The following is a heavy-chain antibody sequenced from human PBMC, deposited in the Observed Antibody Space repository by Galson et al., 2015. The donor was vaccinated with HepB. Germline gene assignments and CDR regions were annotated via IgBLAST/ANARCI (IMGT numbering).Heavy chain of an antibody. CDR2: INPNSGGT. CDR1: GYTFTGYY. J-gene: IGHJ4*02. V-gene: IGHV1-2*04. Sequence: GYTFTGYYLHWVRQAPGQGLEWMGWINPNSGGTNYAQKFQGWVTMTRDTSISTAYMELSRLRSDDTAVNYCARVSGGWYKGFDYWGQGTLVTVSS. CDR3: ARVSGGWYKGFDY. D-gene: IGHD1-1*01.